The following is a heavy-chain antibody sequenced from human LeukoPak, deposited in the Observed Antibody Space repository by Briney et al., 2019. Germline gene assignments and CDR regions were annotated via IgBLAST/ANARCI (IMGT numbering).Heavy chain of an antibody. CDR2: IWYDGSNK. Sequence: GGSLRLSCAASGFTFSSYGMHWVRQAPGKGLEWVAVIWYDGSNKYYADSVKGRFTVSRDNSKNTPYLQMNSLRAEDTAVYYCARDPTWFGESNYYFDYWGQGTLVTVSS. V-gene: IGHV3-33*01. J-gene: IGHJ4*02. CDR3: ARDPTWFGESNYYFDY. D-gene: IGHD3-10*01. CDR1: GFTFSSYG.